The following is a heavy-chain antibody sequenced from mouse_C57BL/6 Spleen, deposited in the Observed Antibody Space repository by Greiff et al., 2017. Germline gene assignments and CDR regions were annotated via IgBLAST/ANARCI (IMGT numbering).Heavy chain of an antibody. D-gene: IGHD1-1*01. CDR1: GYTFTSYW. V-gene: IGHV1-69*01. Sequence: VQLQQPGAELVMPGASVKLSCKASGYTFTSYWMHWVKQRPGQGLEWIGEIDPSDSYTNYNQKFKGKSTLTVDTSSSTAYMQLSSLTSEDSAVYYCARGTTVLAFDYWGQGTTLTVSS. J-gene: IGHJ2*01. CDR2: IDPSDSYT. CDR3: ARGTTVLAFDY.